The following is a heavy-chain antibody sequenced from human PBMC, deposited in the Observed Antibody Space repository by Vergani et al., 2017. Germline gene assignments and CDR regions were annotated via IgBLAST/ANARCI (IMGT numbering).Heavy chain of an antibody. CDR2: ISWNSGSI. CDR1: GFTFDDYA. CDR3: AKDKDGGWDEGDFDY. J-gene: IGHJ4*02. Sequence: EVQLVESGGGLVQPGRSLRLSCAASGFTFDDYAMHWVRQAPGKGLEWVSGISWNSGSIGYADSVKGRFTISRDNAKNSLYLQMNSLRAEDTAVYYCAKDKDGGWDEGDFDYWGQGTLVTVSS. V-gene: IGHV3-9*01. D-gene: IGHD6-19*01.